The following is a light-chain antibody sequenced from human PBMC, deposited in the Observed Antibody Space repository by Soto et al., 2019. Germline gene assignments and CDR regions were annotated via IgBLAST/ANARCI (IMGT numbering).Light chain of an antibody. CDR3: TSYVGSHIWG. V-gene: IGLV2-8*01. J-gene: IGLJ2*01. Sequence: QSALTQPPSSSGSPGQSVTISCTGTSSDVGAYKYVSWYQQYPVKAPKLMIYEVSKRPSGVPDRFSGSKSGNTASLTVSGLQAEDEADYYCTSYVGSHIWGFGGGPKLTVL. CDR2: EVS. CDR1: SSDVGAYKY.